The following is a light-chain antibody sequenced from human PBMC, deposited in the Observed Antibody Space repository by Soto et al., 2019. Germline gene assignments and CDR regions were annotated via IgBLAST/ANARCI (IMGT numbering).Light chain of an antibody. J-gene: IGLJ3*02. V-gene: IGLV1-47*01. Sequence: QPVLTQPPSASGTPVQRVTISCSGSSSNIGSNYVYWYQQLPGTAPKLLIYRNNQRPSGVPDRFSGSKSGTSASLAISGLRSEDEADYYCAAWDDSSWVFGGGTKLPVL. CDR2: RNN. CDR1: SSNIGSNY. CDR3: AAWDDSSWV.